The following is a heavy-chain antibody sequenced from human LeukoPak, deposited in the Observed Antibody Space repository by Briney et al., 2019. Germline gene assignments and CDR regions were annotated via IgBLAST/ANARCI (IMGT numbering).Heavy chain of an antibody. Sequence: GGSLRLSCATSEFTFSAYGMHWVRQAPGEGLEWVAVIWYDGDKKYYADSVKGRFSISRDNSKNTLYLQMNSLRAEDTAVYYCAREQMWIGRYYYYGLDVWGQGTTVTVSS. CDR2: IWYDGDKK. D-gene: IGHD5-12*01. CDR3: AREQMWIGRYYYYGLDV. J-gene: IGHJ6*02. V-gene: IGHV3-33*01. CDR1: EFTFSAYG.